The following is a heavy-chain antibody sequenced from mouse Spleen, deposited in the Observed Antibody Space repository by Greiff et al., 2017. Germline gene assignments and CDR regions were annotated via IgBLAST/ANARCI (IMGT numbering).Heavy chain of an antibody. V-gene: IGHV3-6*01. CDR3: ANYYYGSSPFAY. J-gene: IGHJ3*01. D-gene: IGHD1-1*01. CDR1: GYSITSGYY. Sequence: ESGPGLVKPSQSLSLTCSVTGYSITSGYYWNWIRQFPGNKLEWMGYISYDGSNNYNPSLKNRISITRDTSKNQFFLKLNSVTTEDTATYYCANYYYGSSPFAYWGQGTLVTVSA. CDR2: ISYDGSN.